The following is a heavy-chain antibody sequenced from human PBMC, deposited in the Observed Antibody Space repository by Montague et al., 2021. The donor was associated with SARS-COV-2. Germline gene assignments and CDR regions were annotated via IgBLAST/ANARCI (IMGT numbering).Heavy chain of an antibody. CDR3: ARLEVGDCRGGSCYSSWFDP. Sequence: SETLSLTCTVSGGSISSYYWSWIRQPPGTGLEWIGYIYYSGSTNYNPSLKSRVTISVDTSKNQFSLKLSPVTAADTAVYYCARLEVGDCRGGSCYSSWFDPWGQGTLVTVSS. CDR1: GGSISSYY. J-gene: IGHJ5*02. V-gene: IGHV4-59*08. CDR2: IYYSGST. D-gene: IGHD2-15*01.